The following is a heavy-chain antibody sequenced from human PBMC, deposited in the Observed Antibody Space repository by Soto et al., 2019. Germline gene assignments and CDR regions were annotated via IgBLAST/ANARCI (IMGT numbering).Heavy chain of an antibody. CDR3: AKSPGGLDGYNSDYYGMDV. D-gene: IGHD5-12*01. V-gene: IGHV3-23*01. CDR2: IGGSGTGGRT. CDR1: GLTFSTYA. Sequence: EVHLLESGGDLVQPGGSLRLSCTASGLTFSTYAMSWVRQAPGKGLEWVSAIGGSGTGGRTYYADSVNGRFTISRDNSKNTVYLQMNILRADDTAVYYCAKSPGGLDGYNSDYYGMDVWGQGTTVTVSS. J-gene: IGHJ6*02.